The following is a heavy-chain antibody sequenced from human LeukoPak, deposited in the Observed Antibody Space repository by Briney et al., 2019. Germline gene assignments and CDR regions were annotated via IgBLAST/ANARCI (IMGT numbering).Heavy chain of an antibody. CDR3: ARGVPLVDY. Sequence: PGGTLRLSCAASGFTFSSYAMNWVRQAPGKGLEWVSAISGSGGTTYYADSVKGRFTISRDNSKNSLYLQMNSLRAEDTAVYYCARGVPLVDYWGQGTLVTVSS. CDR1: GFTFSSYA. V-gene: IGHV3-23*01. J-gene: IGHJ4*02. D-gene: IGHD3-16*02. CDR2: ISGSGGTT.